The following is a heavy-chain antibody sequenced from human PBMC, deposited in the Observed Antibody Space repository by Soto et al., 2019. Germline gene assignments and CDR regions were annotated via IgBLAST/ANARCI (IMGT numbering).Heavy chain of an antibody. J-gene: IGHJ6*02. CDR1: GGSISSDGYY. D-gene: IGHD3-10*01. CDR3: ARESGKLYEYGLGSSLPVGNGMDV. V-gene: IGHV4-31*03. Sequence: QVQLQESGPGLVKPSQTLSLTCTVSGGSISSDGYYWTWIRQRPGKGLEWIGYIYYSGSTYYNPSLKSRVTISIDTSKNQFFLKLTSVTAADTAVYYCARESGKLYEYGLGSSLPVGNGMDVWGQGTTVTVSS. CDR2: IYYSGST.